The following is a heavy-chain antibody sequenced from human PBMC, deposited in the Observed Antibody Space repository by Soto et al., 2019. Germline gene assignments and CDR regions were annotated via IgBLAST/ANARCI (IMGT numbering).Heavy chain of an antibody. V-gene: IGHV4-34*01. CDR1: GGSFSGYY. J-gene: IGHJ4*02. CDR3: ARSEYVLLWFGELLQTPTFDY. Sequence: LSLTCAVYGGSFSGYYWSWIRQPPGKGLEWIGEINHSGSTNYNPSLKSRVTISVDTSKNQFSLKLSSVTAADTAVYYCARSEYVLLWFGELLQTPTFDYWGQGTLVTVSS. CDR2: INHSGST. D-gene: IGHD3-10*01.